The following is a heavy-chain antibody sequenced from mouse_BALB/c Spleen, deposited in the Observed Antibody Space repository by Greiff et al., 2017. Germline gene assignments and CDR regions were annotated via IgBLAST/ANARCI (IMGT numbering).Heavy chain of an antibody. Sequence: EVKLVESGGGLVQPGGSLKLSCAASGFTFSSYGMSWVRQTPDKRLELVATINSNGGSTYYPDSVKGRFTISRDNAKNTLYLQMSSLKSEDTAMYYCARGVWHYFDYWGQGTTLTVSS. CDR2: INSNGGST. CDR1: GFTFSSYG. CDR3: ARGVWHYFDY. J-gene: IGHJ2*01. V-gene: IGHV5-6-3*01.